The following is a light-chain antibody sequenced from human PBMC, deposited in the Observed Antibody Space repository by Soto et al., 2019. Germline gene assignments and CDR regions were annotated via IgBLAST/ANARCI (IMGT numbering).Light chain of an antibody. Sequence: EIVMTQSPATLSVSPGERATLSCRASQNISSNLAWYQQKPGQAPRLLIYGASTRATGIPARFSGSGSGTEFTLTISSLQSEDFAVYYCQEYIQWPPGMFGPGTTVDIK. CDR3: QEYIQWPPGM. CDR1: QNISSN. CDR2: GAS. J-gene: IGKJ1*01. V-gene: IGKV3-15*01.